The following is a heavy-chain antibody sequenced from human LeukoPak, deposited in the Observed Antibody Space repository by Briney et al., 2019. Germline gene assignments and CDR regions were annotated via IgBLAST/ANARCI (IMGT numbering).Heavy chain of an antibody. CDR3: ARLLEDVEMARQMEY. V-gene: IGHV4-4*02. D-gene: IGHD5-24*01. J-gene: IGHJ4*02. Sequence: PSETLSLTCAVSGGSISSSNWWSWVRQPPGKGLEWIGEIYHSGSTNYNPSLKSRVTISVDKSKNQFSLKLSSVTAADTAVYYCARLLEDVEMARQMEYWGQGTLVTVSS. CDR2: IYHSGST. CDR1: GGSISSSNW.